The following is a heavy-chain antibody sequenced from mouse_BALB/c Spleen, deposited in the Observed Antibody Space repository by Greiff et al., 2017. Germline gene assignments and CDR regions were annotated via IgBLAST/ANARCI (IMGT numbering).Heavy chain of an antibody. J-gene: IGHJ4*01. Sequence: EVQLVESGGGLVKPGGSLKLSCAASGFTFSSYAMSWVRQTPEKRLEWVASISSGGSTYYPDSVKGRFTISRDNARNILYLQMSSLRSEDTAMYYCARGEDYGNPYAMDYWGQGTSVTVSS. CDR2: ISSGGST. CDR3: ARGEDYGNPYAMDY. D-gene: IGHD2-1*01. V-gene: IGHV5-6-5*01. CDR1: GFTFSSYA.